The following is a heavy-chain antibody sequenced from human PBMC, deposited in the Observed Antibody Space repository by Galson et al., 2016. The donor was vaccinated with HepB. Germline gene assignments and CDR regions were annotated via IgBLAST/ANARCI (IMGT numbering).Heavy chain of an antibody. CDR2: ISSDGLTT. CDR1: GFTFRTYW. CDR3: ARDQTRRGPTTFDN. Sequence: SLRLSCAASGFTFRTYWMHWVRLSPGMGLVWVSRISSDGLTTTYADSVKGRFTISRDNCRNTLYLQMNSLRAEDTGVYYCARDQTRRGPTTFDNWGQGTLVTVSS. V-gene: IGHV3-74*03. J-gene: IGHJ4*02. D-gene: IGHD1-26*01.